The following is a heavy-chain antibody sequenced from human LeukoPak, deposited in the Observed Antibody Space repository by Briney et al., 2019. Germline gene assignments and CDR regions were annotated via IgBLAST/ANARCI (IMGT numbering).Heavy chain of an antibody. J-gene: IGHJ4*02. CDR1: GGSISGYY. D-gene: IGHD1-26*01. CDR2: IYYSGST. Sequence: PSETLSLTCTVSGGSISGYYWSWIRQPPGKGLEWIGYIYYSGSTNYNPSLKSRVTMSVDTSKNHFSLRLSSVTAADTAVYYCARHRIGSYSLDSWGQGILVTVSS. CDR3: ARHRIGSYSLDS. V-gene: IGHV4-59*08.